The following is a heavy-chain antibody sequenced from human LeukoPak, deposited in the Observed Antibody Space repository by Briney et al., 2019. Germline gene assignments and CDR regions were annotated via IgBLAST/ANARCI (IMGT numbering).Heavy chain of an antibody. CDR3: ARRNAAYGPFDP. CDR1: GFTFSSYV. Sequence: PGGSLRLSCAASGFTFSSYVMNWVRQAPGKGLEWVSIIGGSDGTTYYADSVKGRFTISRDNFQNTLYLQMNSLRAEDTAVYYCARRNAAYGPFDPWGQGTLVTVSS. CDR2: IGGSDGTT. D-gene: IGHD3-10*01. V-gene: IGHV3-23*01. J-gene: IGHJ5*02.